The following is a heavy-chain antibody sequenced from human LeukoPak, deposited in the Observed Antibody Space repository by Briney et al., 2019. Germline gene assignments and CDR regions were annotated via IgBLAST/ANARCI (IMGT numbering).Heavy chain of an antibody. J-gene: IGHJ4*02. CDR1: GFTFSSYA. V-gene: IGHV3-64D*06. CDR2: ISRNGGST. CDR3: VKNIAAAGTSFFDY. D-gene: IGHD6-13*01. Sequence: GESLKISCSASGFTFSSYAMHWVRHAPGKGLEYVSAISRNGGSTYYADSVKGRFTISRDNSKNTLYLQMSSLRAEDTAVHYCVKNIAAAGTSFFDYWGQGTLVTVSS.